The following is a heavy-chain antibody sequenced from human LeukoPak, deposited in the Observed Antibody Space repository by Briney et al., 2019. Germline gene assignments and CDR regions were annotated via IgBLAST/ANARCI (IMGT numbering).Heavy chain of an antibody. D-gene: IGHD6-13*01. V-gene: IGHV2-70*11. Sequence: ESGPALVKPTQTLTLTCTFSGFSLSTSGMCVSWIRQPPGKALEWLARIDWDDDKYYSTSLKTRLTISKDTSKNQVVLTMTNMDPVDTATYYCARMYSSSWFGPFDPWGQGTLVTVSS. CDR3: ARMYSSSWFGPFDP. J-gene: IGHJ5*02. CDR2: IDWDDDK. CDR1: GFSLSTSGMC.